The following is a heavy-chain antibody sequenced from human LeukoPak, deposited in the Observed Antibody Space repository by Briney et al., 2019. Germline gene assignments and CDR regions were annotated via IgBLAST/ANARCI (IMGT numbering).Heavy chain of an antibody. CDR1: GFTFSTYA. V-gene: IGHV3-23*01. J-gene: IGHJ4*02. Sequence: GGSLRLSCAASGFTFSTYAMSWVRQAPGKGLEWVSTLTNSGGITSYADSVKGRFTISRDNSKNTLYLQMNSLRAEDTALYYCARRTIVGATTRYFDNWGQGTLVTVSS. CDR3: ARRTIVGATTRYFDN. CDR2: LTNSGGIT. D-gene: IGHD1-26*01.